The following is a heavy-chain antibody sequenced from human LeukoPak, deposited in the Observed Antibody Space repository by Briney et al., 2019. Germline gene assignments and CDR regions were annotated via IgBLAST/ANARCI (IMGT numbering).Heavy chain of an antibody. CDR2: IYYSGST. J-gene: IGHJ3*02. CDR1: GGSISSYY. V-gene: IGHV4-59*01. CDR3: AGWYSVDAFDI. D-gene: IGHD6-13*01. Sequence: SETLSLTCTVSGGSISSYYWSWIRQPPGKGLEWIGYIYYSGSTNYNPSLKSRVTISVDTSKNQFSLELSSVTAADTAVYYCAGWYSVDAFDIWGQGTMVTVSS.